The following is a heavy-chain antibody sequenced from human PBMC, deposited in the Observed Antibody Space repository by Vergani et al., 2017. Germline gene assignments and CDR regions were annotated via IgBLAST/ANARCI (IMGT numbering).Heavy chain of an antibody. Sequence: QVQLVESGGGVVQPGRSLRLSCAASGFTFSSYGMHWVRQAPGKGLEWVAVISYDGSNKYYADSVKGRFTISRDNSKNTLYLQMNSLRAEDTAVYYCAKGPYGDYGADVDYWGQGTLVTVSS. V-gene: IGHV3-30*18. CDR3: AKGPYGDYGADVDY. J-gene: IGHJ4*02. CDR2: ISYDGSNK. D-gene: IGHD4-17*01. CDR1: GFTFSSYG.